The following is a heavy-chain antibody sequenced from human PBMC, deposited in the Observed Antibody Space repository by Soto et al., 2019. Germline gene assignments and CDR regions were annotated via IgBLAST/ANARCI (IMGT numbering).Heavy chain of an antibody. CDR3: AKYGSGWSMDV. D-gene: IGHD6-19*01. V-gene: IGHV1-3*05. CDR1: GYTFSSYA. Sequence: QVQLVQSGAEEKKPGASVKVSYKASGYTFSSYATHWVRQAPGQRLEWMGWINGGNANTKYSQKFQGRVTITRDTSANTAYMELSSLRSEDTAVYYCAKYGSGWSMDVWGQGTTVTVSS. CDR2: INGGNANT. J-gene: IGHJ6*02.